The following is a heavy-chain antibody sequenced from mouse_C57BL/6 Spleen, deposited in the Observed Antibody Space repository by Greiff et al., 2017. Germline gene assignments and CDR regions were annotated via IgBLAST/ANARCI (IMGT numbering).Heavy chain of an antibody. Sequence: EVKLMESGGGLVQPKGSLKLSCAASGFSFNTYAMNWVRQAPGKGLEWVARIRSKSNNYATYYADSVKDRFTISRDDSESMLYLQMNNLKTEDTAMYYCVRHEGGSFDYWGQGTTLTVSS. CDR3: VRHEGGSFDY. D-gene: IGHD1-1*02. J-gene: IGHJ2*01. CDR2: IRSKSNNYAT. CDR1: GFSFNTYA. V-gene: IGHV10-1*01.